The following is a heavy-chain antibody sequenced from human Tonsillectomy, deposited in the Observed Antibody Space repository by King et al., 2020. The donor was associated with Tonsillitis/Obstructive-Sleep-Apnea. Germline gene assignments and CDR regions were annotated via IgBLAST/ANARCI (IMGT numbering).Heavy chain of an antibody. J-gene: IGHJ4*02. CDR3: ARDDYGGKFGY. Sequence: QLQESGPGLVKPSETLSLTCTVSGGSISSYYWSWIRQPPGKGLEWIGYIYYSGSTNYNPSLKSRVTISVDTSKNQFSLKLSSVTAADTAVYYCARDDYGGKFGYWGQGTLVTVSS. D-gene: IGHD4-23*01. CDR2: IYYSGST. V-gene: IGHV4-59*01. CDR1: GGSISSYY.